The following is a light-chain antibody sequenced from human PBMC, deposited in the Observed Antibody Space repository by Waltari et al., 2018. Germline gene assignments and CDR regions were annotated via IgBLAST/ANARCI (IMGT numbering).Light chain of an antibody. CDR1: QSVSVNY. Sequence: FTQSPGTLSWSPGDRATLSFRASQSVSVNYLAWYRQKPGQSPRPLIYDTSTRATGIPDRFRGSGSGTDSTLTRKRLEPEDFAVYVCQKYSGTTDGTSGQGARLEMK. J-gene: IGKJ5*01. CDR2: DTS. V-gene: IGKV3-20*01. CDR3: QKYSGTTDGT.